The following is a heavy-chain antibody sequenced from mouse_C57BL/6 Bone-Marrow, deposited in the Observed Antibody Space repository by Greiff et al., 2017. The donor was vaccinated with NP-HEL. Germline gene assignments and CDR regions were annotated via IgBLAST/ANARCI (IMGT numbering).Heavy chain of an antibody. CDR2: IRNKANNHAT. V-gene: IGHV6-6*01. CDR3: TRPYYYGSRGAWFAY. D-gene: IGHD1-1*01. J-gene: IGHJ3*01. CDR1: GFTFSDAW. Sequence: EVMLVESGGGLVQPGGSMKLSCAASGFTFSDAWMDWVRQSPEKGLEWVAEIRNKANNHATYYAESVKGRFTISRDDSKSSVYLQMNSLRAEDTGIYYCTRPYYYGSRGAWFAYWGQGTLVTVSA.